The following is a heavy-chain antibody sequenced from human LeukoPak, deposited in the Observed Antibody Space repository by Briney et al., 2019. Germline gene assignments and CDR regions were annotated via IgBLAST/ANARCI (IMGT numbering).Heavy chain of an antibody. CDR3: AKSVGATTGYYYYYMDV. D-gene: IGHD1-26*01. CDR2: ISGSGGST. CDR1: GFTFSSYG. J-gene: IGHJ6*03. Sequence: GGSLRLSCAASGFTFSSYGMSWVRQAPGKGLEWVSAISGSGGSTYYADSVKGRFTISRDNSKNTLYLQMNSLRAEDTAVYYCAKSVGATTGYYYYYMDVWGKGTTVTISS. V-gene: IGHV3-23*01.